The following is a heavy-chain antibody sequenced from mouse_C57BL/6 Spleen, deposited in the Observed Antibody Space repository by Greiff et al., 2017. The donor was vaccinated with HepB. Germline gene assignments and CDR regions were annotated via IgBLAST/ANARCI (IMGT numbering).Heavy chain of an antibody. J-gene: IGHJ3*01. CDR3: AGDYDGFAY. CDR2: INPSTGGT. CDR1: GYSFTGYY. Sequence: EVQLQQSGPELVKPGASVKISCKASGYSFTGYYMNWVKQSPEKSLEWIGEINPSTGGTTYNQKFKAKATLTVDKSSSTAYMQLKSLTSEDSAVYYCAGDYDGFAYWGQGTLVTVSA. D-gene: IGHD2-4*01. V-gene: IGHV1-42*01.